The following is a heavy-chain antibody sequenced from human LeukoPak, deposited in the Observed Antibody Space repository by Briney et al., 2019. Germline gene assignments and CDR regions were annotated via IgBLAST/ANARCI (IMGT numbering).Heavy chain of an antibody. CDR3: AISSYGSGPYYYGMDV. D-gene: IGHD3-10*01. CDR1: GFTFSSYA. CDR2: ISADGGST. J-gene: IGHJ6*02. Sequence: GGSLRLSCAASGFTFSSYAMSWVRQAPGKGLEWVSAISADGGSTYYTDSVKGRFSISRDTSKNTLYLQMNSLRVEDTAVYYCAISSYGSGPYYYGMDVWGQGTTVTVSS. V-gene: IGHV3-23*01.